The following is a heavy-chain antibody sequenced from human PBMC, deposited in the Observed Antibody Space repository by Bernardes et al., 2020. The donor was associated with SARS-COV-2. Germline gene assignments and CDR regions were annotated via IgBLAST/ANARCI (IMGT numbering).Heavy chain of an antibody. CDR1: GYTFTSYG. J-gene: IGHJ3*02. Sequence: ASVKVSCKASGYTFTSYGISWVRQAPGQGLEWMGWISAYNGNTNYAQKLQGRVTMTTDTSTSTAYMELRSLRSDDTAVYYCARRGRYNWSDRGDAFDIWGQGTMVTVSS. V-gene: IGHV1-18*01. D-gene: IGHD1-1*01. CDR2: ISAYNGNT. CDR3: ARRGRYNWSDRGDAFDI.